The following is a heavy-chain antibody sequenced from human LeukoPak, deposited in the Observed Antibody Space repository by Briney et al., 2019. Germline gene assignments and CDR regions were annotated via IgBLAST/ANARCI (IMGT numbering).Heavy chain of an antibody. Sequence: SETLSLTCTVSGGSISSGGYYWSWIRQHPGKGLEWIGCIYYSGSTYYNPSLRSRVTISVDTSKNQFSLRLSSVTAADTAVYYCARGIQLDYWGQGTLVTVSS. D-gene: IGHD5-18*01. CDR3: ARGIQLDY. CDR1: GGSISSGGYY. J-gene: IGHJ4*02. V-gene: IGHV4-31*03. CDR2: IYYSGST.